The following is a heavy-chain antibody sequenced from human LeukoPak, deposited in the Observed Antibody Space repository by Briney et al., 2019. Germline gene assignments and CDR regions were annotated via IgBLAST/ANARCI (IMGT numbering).Heavy chain of an antibody. CDR2: ISSNGGST. Sequence: GTSLRLSCAASGFTFSSYAMHWVRQAPGKGLEYVSAISSNGGSTYYANSVKGRFTISRDNSKNTLYLQMGSLRAEDMAVYYCAREDCSSTSCYFDYWGQGTLVTVSS. V-gene: IGHV3-64*01. J-gene: IGHJ4*02. CDR1: GFTFSSYA. D-gene: IGHD2-2*01. CDR3: AREDCSSTSCYFDY.